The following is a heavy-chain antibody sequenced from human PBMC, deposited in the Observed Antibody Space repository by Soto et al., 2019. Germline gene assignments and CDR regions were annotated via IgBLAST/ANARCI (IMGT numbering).Heavy chain of an antibody. D-gene: IGHD5-12*01. V-gene: IGHV3-30*03. J-gene: IGHJ4*02. CDR1: GFTFSSYG. CDR2: ISYDGSNK. Sequence: QVQLVESGGGVVQPGRSLRLSCAASGFTFSSYGMHWVRQAPGKGLEWVAVISYDGSNKYYADSVKGRFTISRDNSKNTLYLQMNSLRAEDTAVYYCATDGTWLQSYFDYWGQGTLVTVSS. CDR3: ATDGTWLQSYFDY.